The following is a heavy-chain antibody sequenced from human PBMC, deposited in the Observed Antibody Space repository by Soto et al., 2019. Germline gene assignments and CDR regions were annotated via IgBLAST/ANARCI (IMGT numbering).Heavy chain of an antibody. Sequence: GGSLRLSCVASGFTFSDSWMHWVRQAPGKGLVWVSRVNEHGTDSNYADSVKGRFTISRDNAKNTVYLQMNGLRAEDTAVYYCARVAVVTRGIDYWGQGTLVTAPQ. J-gene: IGHJ4*02. CDR3: ARVAVVTRGIDY. V-gene: IGHV3-74*01. D-gene: IGHD6-19*01. CDR2: VNEHGTDS. CDR1: GFTFSDSW.